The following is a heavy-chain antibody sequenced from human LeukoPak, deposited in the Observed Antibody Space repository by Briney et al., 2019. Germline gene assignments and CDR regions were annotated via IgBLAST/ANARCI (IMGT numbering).Heavy chain of an antibody. J-gene: IGHJ4*02. CDR2: ISYDASNK. CDR3: ARGTGSAPDFFDD. CDR1: GFTFDNYA. Sequence: GRSLRLSCAASGFTFDNYAMHWVRQAPGKGLEWVAVISYDASNKYYADSVKGRFTISRDNSKNTLYLQMNSLRAEDTAVFYCARGTGSAPDFFDDWGQGTLVTVSS. D-gene: IGHD1-1*01. V-gene: IGHV3-30-3*01.